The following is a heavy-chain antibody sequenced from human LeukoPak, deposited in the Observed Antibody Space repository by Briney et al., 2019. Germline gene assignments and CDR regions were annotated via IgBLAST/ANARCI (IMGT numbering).Heavy chain of an antibody. Sequence: SETLSLTCSVSNASIISSSYYWGWIRQPPGKGLEWIGSIYYRGRTYYNPSLKIRVTISADTSKNQFSLNLNSVTASDTAVYYCARQKILDDNYDSSGYYVDQWGQGNPVTVSS. CDR1: NASIISSSYY. D-gene: IGHD3-22*01. CDR2: IYYRGRT. V-gene: IGHV4-39*01. CDR3: ARQKILDDNYDSSGYYVDQ. J-gene: IGHJ4*02.